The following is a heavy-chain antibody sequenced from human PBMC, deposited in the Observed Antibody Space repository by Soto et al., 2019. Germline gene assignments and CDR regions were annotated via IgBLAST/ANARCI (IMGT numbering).Heavy chain of an antibody. J-gene: IGHJ5*02. CDR1: GYTFTNYI. D-gene: IGHD2-2*01. CDR2: INAYNGNT. Sequence: QAQLVQSGAEVKKPGASVKVSCKASGYTFTNYIINWVRQAPGQGLEWMGWINAYNGNTKYAQKLQGRVTMTTDTSTNTAYMGLRSLRSDDTAVYYCARRVTEYCISTSCYHWFDPWGQGTLVTVSS. V-gene: IGHV1-18*01. CDR3: ARRVTEYCISTSCYHWFDP.